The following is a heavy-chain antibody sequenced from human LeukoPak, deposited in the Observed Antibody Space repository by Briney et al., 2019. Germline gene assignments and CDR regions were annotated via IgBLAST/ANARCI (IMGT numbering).Heavy chain of an antibody. J-gene: IGHJ4*02. V-gene: IGHV3-53*01. D-gene: IGHD6-19*01. CDR3: AGGIAVAGLDY. CDR1: GVTLSRNH. Sequence: GGALRLSCAASGVTLSRNHMSGGREAPGKGGEWVSVIYSGGSTYYPDSVKGRFTISRDNSNNTLYLQMNSLRVEDTAVYYCAGGIAVAGLDYWGQGTLVTVSS. CDR2: IYSGGST.